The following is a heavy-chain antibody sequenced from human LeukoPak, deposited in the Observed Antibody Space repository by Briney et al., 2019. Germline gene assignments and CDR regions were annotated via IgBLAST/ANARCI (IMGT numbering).Heavy chain of an antibody. V-gene: IGHV4-61*02. D-gene: IGHD1-26*01. CDR2: IYTSGST. Sequence: TSQTLSLTCTVSGGSISSGSYYWSWIRQPAGKGLEWIGRIYTSGSTNYNPSLKSRVTISVDTSKNQFSLKLSSVTAPDTAVYYCARGRSGSYYGLLVYWGQGTLVTVSS. CDR1: GGSISSGSYY. J-gene: IGHJ4*02. CDR3: ARGRSGSYYGLLVY.